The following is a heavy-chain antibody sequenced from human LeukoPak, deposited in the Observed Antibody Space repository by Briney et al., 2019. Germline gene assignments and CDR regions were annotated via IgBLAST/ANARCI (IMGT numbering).Heavy chain of an antibody. Sequence: SVKVSCKASGGTFSSYAISWVRQAPGQGLEWMGRIIPILGIANYAQKFQGRVTITADKSTSTAYMELSSLRFEDTAVYYCARAGDYYGSGIDYWGQGTLVTVSS. CDR1: GGTFSSYA. D-gene: IGHD3-10*01. CDR3: ARAGDYYGSGIDY. CDR2: IIPILGIA. J-gene: IGHJ4*02. V-gene: IGHV1-69*04.